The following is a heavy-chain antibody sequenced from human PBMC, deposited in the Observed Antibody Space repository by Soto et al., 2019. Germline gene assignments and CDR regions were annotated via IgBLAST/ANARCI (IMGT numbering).Heavy chain of an antibody. CDR3: ARDRAARPSYYFDY. J-gene: IGHJ4*02. V-gene: IGHV3-30-3*01. CDR1: GYTFTSYA. D-gene: IGHD6-6*01. Sequence: SCKASGYTFTSYAMHWVRQAPGKGLEWVAVISYDGSNKYYADSVKGRFTISRDNSKNTLYLQMNSLRAEDTAVYYCARDRAARPSYYFDYWGQGTLVTVPS. CDR2: ISYDGSNK.